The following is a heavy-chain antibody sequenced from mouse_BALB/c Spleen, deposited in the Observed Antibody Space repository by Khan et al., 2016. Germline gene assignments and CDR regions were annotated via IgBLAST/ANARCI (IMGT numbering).Heavy chain of an antibody. CDR2: IRYSGST. J-gene: IGHJ1*01. V-gene: IGHV3-2*02. CDR3: TRSPTAALYFDV. CDR1: GYSITSDYA. D-gene: IGHD1-2*01. Sequence: VQLKESGPGLVKPSQSLSLTCTVTGYSITSDYAWNWIRQFPGNKLEWMGYIRYSGSTTYNPSLKSRISITRDTSKNQFFLQLYSVTTDDTATYYCTRSPTAALYFDVWGAGTTVTVSS.